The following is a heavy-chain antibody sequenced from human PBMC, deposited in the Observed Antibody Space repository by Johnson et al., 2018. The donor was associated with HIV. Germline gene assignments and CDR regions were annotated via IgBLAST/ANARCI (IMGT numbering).Heavy chain of an antibody. J-gene: IGHJ3*02. D-gene: IGHD6-19*01. V-gene: IGHV3-30*03. Sequence: VQLVESGGGVVQPGRSLRLSCAASGFSFSSYAMHWVRQSPGKGLEWVAVISFDGGDKYYADSVKGRFTISRDNSKNTLNLQMNSLRPEDTAVYYCAREGGQWLVLVDAFDIWGQGTMVTVSS. CDR1: GFSFSSYA. CDR3: AREGGQWLVLVDAFDI. CDR2: ISFDGGDK.